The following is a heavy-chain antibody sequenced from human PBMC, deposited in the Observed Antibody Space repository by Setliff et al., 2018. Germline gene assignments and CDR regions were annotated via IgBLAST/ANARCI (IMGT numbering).Heavy chain of an antibody. D-gene: IGHD3-3*01. CDR3: RFWSSYYKNDY. CDR2: INQSGNT. CDR1: GGSFSDYY. Sequence: PSEILSLTCTVYGGSFSDYYWGWIRQSPGKRPEWIAEINQSGNTNYNPSLNSRVSVSVDTPTNQFSLKVFSVTAADTAVYYCRFWSSYYKNDYWAQGTLVTVSS. V-gene: IGHV4-34*01. J-gene: IGHJ4*02.